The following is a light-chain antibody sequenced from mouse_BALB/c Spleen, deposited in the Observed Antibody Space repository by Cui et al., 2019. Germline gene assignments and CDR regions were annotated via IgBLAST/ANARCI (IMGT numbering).Light chain of an antibody. J-gene: IGKJ1*01. V-gene: IGKV3-10*01. CDR2: LAS. CDR3: QQNNEDPPT. CDR1: ENVDSYGNSF. Sequence: NIVLTQSPASLAVSLGQRATISCRASENVDSYGNSFMHWYQQKPGQPPKLLIYLASNLESGVPARFSGSGSRTDFTLTIDPVEADDAATYYCQQNNEDPPTFGGGTKLEIK.